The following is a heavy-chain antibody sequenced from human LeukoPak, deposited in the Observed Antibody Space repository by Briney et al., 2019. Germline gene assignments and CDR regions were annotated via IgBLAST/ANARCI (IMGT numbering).Heavy chain of an antibody. CDR3: ARVDGESSRYPHGVGFDY. D-gene: IGHD3-10*01. J-gene: IGHJ4*02. CDR2: INPSGGST. Sequence: ASVKVSCKASGYTFTSYYMHWVRQAPGQGLEWMGIINPSGGSTSYAQKFQGRVTMTRDTSTSTVYMELSSLRSEDTAVYYCARVDGESSRYPHGVGFDYWGQGTLVTVSS. CDR1: GYTFTSYY. V-gene: IGHV1-46*01.